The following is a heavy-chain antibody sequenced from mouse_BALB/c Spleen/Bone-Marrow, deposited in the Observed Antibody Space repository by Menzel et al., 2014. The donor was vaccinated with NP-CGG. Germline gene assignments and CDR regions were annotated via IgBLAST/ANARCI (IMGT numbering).Heavy chain of an antibody. Sequence: VQLQQSGTVLARPGAAVKMSCKASDYTSSNYWMHWVKQRPGQGLEWIGTIYPGNSDTTYNQKFKGKATLTAVTSTSTAYMELSSLTNEDSAVYYCTTLARNKFDYWGQGTTLTVSS. V-gene: IGHV1-5*01. CDR3: TTLARNKFDY. CDR1: DYTSSNYW. J-gene: IGHJ2*01. CDR2: IYPGNSDT. D-gene: IGHD3-1*01.